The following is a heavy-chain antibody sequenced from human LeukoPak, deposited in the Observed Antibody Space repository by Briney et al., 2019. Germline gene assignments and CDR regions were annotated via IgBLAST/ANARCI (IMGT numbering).Heavy chain of an antibody. J-gene: IGHJ6*03. D-gene: IGHD6-13*01. CDR3: ARGYSSSWYETYYYYYMDV. Sequence: ASETLSLTCSVYGGSFTDYFWTWIRQSPGKGLEWIGEINDYTGDTKYNPSLNSRVSISLEKSKNQFSLELRSVTAADTAVYYCARGYSSSWYETYYYYYMDVWGKGTTVTVSS. V-gene: IGHV4-34*01. CDR2: INDYTGDT. CDR1: GGSFTDYF.